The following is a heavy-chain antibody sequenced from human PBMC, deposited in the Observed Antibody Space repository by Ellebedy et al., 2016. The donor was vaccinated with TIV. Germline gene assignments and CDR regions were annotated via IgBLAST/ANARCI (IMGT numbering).Heavy chain of an antibody. CDR1: GFSFSNYN. V-gene: IGHV3-48*02. CDR3: GKEILVDVTPALDH. Sequence: PGGSLRLSCAASGFSFSNYNMNWVRQAPGKGLEWVSCISSGSSTIYYADSVKGRFTISRDNAKNSLYLQMNSLRDEDTAVYYCGKEILVDVTPALDHWGQGTLVTVSS. CDR2: ISSGSSTI. J-gene: IGHJ4*02.